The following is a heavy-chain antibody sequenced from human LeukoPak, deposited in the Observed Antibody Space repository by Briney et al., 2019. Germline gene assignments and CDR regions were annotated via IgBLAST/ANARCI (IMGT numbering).Heavy chain of an antibody. CDR2: INPNSGGT. CDR3: AKNRITMVRGDLYYGMDV. J-gene: IGHJ6*02. D-gene: IGHD3-10*01. Sequence: ASVKVSCKASGYTFTGYYIHWVRQAPGQGLEWMGWINPNSGGTNFAQKFQGRVTMTRDTSISTAYMELSRLSSDDTAVYHCAKNRITMVRGDLYYGMDVWGQGTTVTVSS. CDR1: GYTFTGYY. V-gene: IGHV1-2*02.